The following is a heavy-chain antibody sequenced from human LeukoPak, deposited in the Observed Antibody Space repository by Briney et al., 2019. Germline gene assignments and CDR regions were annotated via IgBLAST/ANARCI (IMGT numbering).Heavy chain of an antibody. CDR2: ISSSSSTI. CDR1: GFTFSSYS. J-gene: IGHJ4*02. V-gene: IGHV3-48*01. CDR3: ARDRGAYFDWLLSDYFDY. D-gene: IGHD3-9*01. Sequence: GGSLRLSCAASGFTFSSYSMNWVRQAPGKGLEWVSYISSSSSTIYYADSVKGRSTISRDNAKNSLYLQMNSLRAEDTAVYYCARDRGAYFDWLLSDYFDYWGQGTLVTVSS.